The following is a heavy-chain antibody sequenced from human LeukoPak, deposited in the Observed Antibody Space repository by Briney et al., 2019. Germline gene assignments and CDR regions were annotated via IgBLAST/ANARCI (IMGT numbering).Heavy chain of an antibody. CDR2: ISAYNGNT. CDR3: ARDRYCSGVSCPLVYFDY. V-gene: IGHV1-18*01. Sequence: ASVKVSCKASGYTFTSYGIRRVRQAPGQGLEWMGWISAYNGNTNYAQKPQGRVTMTTDTSTSTAYMELRSLRSDDTAVYYCARDRYCSGVSCPLVYFDYWGQGTLVTVSS. CDR1: GYTFTSYG. J-gene: IGHJ4*02. D-gene: IGHD2-15*01.